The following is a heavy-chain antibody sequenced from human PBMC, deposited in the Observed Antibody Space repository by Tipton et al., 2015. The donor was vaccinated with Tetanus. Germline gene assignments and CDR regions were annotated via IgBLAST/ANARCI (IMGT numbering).Heavy chain of an antibody. CDR1: GGSIISGSYS. CDR2: IYSRGTT. CDR3: ARGRNYGDYIDS. Sequence: SLTCAVSGGSIISGSYSWNWIRQPPGQGLEWIGYIYSRGTTVYNPSLKSRVSISVDTSKSQFSLTLSSVAAADTAVYYCARGRNYGDYIDSWGQGILVTVSS. J-gene: IGHJ4*02. D-gene: IGHD4-17*01. V-gene: IGHV4-30-2*01.